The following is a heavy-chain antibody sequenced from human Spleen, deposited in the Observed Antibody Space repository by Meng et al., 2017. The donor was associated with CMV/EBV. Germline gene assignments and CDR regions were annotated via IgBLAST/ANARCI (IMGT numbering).Heavy chain of an antibody. CDR3: ARGRAQWIY. D-gene: IGHD5-12*01. J-gene: IGHJ4*02. CDR1: GGSFSGYY. Sequence: SETLSLTCAVYGGSFSGYYWSWIRQPPGKGLEWIGEINHSGGTNYNPSLKSRVTISVDTSKNQFFLKLSSVTAADTAVYYCARGRAQWIYWGQGTLVTVSS. CDR2: INHSGGT. V-gene: IGHV4-34*01.